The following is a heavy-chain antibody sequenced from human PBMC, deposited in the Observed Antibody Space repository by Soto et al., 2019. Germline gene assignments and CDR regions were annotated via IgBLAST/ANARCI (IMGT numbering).Heavy chain of an antibody. CDR3: AGCHIVATIRYWFDP. Sequence: GGSLRLSCAASGFTFSSYAMSWVRQAPGKGLEWVSAISGSGGSTYYADSVKGRFTISRDNSKNTLYLQMNSLRAEDTAVYYCAGCHIVATIRYWFDPWGQGTLVTVSS. CDR2: ISGSGGST. CDR1: GFTFSSYA. D-gene: IGHD5-12*01. J-gene: IGHJ5*02. V-gene: IGHV3-23*01.